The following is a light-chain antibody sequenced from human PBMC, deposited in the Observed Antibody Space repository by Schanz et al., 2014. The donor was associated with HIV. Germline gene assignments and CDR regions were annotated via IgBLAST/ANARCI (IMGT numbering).Light chain of an antibody. J-gene: IGKJ1*01. CDR3: QQFGTSPKT. CDR1: QTVSSNS. V-gene: IGKV3-20*01. CDR2: SAS. Sequence: EIVLTQSPVILSLSPGERATLSCRASQTVSSNSLGWYQQKRGQVPRLLIYSASRRANGIPDRFSGSGSGTDFTLTISRLEPEDFAVYYCQQFGTSPKTFGQGTKVEVK.